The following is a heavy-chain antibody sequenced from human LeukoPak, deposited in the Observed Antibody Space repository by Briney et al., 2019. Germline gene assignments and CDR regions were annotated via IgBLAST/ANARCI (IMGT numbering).Heavy chain of an antibody. Sequence: PGGSLRLSCTASGFTFGDYGVIWFRQAPGKGLEWVGFIRSNTYGGTIEYAASVKGRSTISRDDSKSIAYLQMNSLTTEDTAVYYCTRDRISGTPWGQGTLVTVSS. J-gene: IGHJ4*02. D-gene: IGHD1-7*01. CDR2: IRSNTYGGTI. CDR1: GFTFGDYG. CDR3: TRDRISGTP. V-gene: IGHV3-49*03.